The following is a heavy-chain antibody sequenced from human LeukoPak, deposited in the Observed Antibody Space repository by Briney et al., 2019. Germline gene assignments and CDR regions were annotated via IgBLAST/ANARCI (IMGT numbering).Heavy chain of an antibody. V-gene: IGHV1-69*01. Sequence: SVKVSCKASGGTFSSYAISWVRQAPGQGLEWMGGIIPIFGTANYAQKFQGRVTITADESTSTAYMELSSLRSEDTAVYYCARGEIAAAPFWVYYGMDVWGQGTTVTVSS. D-gene: IGHD6-13*01. CDR2: IIPIFGTA. CDR1: GGTFSSYA. J-gene: IGHJ6*02. CDR3: ARGEIAAAPFWVYYGMDV.